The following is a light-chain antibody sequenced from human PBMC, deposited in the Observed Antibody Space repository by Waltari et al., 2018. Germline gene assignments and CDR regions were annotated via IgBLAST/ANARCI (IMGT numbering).Light chain of an antibody. J-gene: IGKJ1*01. CDR1: QSVFIDY. V-gene: IGKV3-20*01. CDR3: QQYTGSLPWT. CDR2: GTS. Sequence: ETVLTPSPGTLSLSPGERATLSCKASQSVFIDYLAWYQQKPGQAPRLVIYGTSNWAGGIPDRFSGSGSGTDFTLTISRLEPEDFAVYYCQQYTGSLPWTFGQGTKVEIK.